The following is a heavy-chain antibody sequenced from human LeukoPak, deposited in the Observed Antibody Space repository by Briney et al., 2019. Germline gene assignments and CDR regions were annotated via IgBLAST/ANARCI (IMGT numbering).Heavy chain of an antibody. CDR1: GFTFSSYE. J-gene: IGHJ4*02. CDR3: ARDGLWGWAQYDY. Sequence: GGSLRLSCAASGFTFSSYEMNWVRQAPGKGLEWVSYISSSGSTIYYADSVKGRFTISRDNAKNSLNLQMNSLRAEDTAVYYCARDGLWGWAQYDYWGQGILVTVSS. CDR2: ISSSGSTI. D-gene: IGHD2-21*01. V-gene: IGHV3-48*03.